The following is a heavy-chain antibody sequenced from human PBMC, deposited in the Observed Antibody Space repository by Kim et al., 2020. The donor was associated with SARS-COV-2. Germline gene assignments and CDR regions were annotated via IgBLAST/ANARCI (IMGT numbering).Heavy chain of an antibody. CDR1: GYTFTSYD. CDR3: AVVTAILG. V-gene: IGHV1-3*01. J-gene: IGHJ4*02. Sequence: ASVKVSCKASGYTFTSYDIHWVRQAPGQGLEWMGWINPGSGNTKSSQKFQGRVTITRDTSASTAYMELSSLRSEDAALYYCAVVTAILGWGQGTLVTVS. CDR2: INPGSGNT. D-gene: IGHD2-21*02.